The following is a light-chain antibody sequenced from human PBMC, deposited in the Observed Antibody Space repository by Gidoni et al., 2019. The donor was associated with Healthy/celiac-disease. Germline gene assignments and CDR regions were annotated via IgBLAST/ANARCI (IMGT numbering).Light chain of an antibody. CDR2: EVS. CDR1: SSDVGRYNH. V-gene: IGLV2-14*01. J-gene: IGLJ3*02. CDR3: ISYTSSSTWL. Sequence: QSALTQPASVSGSPGQAITISCTGTSSDVGRYNHVSWYQQHPGKAPNSMIYEVSNRPSGVSTRFSGSKSGNTPSLTIVCLQAEDEAVYSFISYTSSSTWLFGGGTKLTVL.